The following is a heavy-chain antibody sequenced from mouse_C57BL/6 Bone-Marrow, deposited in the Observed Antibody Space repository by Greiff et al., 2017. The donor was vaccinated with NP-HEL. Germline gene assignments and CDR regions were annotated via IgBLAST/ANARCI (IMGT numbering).Heavy chain of an antibody. D-gene: IGHD2-3*01. CDR3: ARDDPFAY. V-gene: IGHV1-55*01. CDR1: CYTFTSYW. CDR2: IYPGSGST. J-gene: IGHJ3*01. Sequence: VQLPPTGAELVKPGASVKMSCKASCYTFTSYWVTWVKQRPGQGLEWIGDIYPGSGSTNNNEKLKRKATLTVDTSSSTAYMQLSSLTSEDSAVYYCARDDPFAYWGQGTLVTVSA.